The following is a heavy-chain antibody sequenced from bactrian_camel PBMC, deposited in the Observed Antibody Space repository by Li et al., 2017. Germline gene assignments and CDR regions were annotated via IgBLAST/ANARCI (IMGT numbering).Heavy chain of an antibody. V-gene: IGHV3S53*01. J-gene: IGHJ7*01. CDR2: IGFDGDT. D-gene: IGHD6*01. CDR1: GYAYSDGYC. Sequence: HVQLVESGGGSVQTGGSLRLSCVVSGYAYSDGYCLGWYRQTPGNACDFVSRIGFDGDTTTSASVKGRFTISQDNAKPRTVYLQMTDLSPDDTAVYYCAAGEYAPSWRPRMVCGYYGMDYWGKGTQVTVS.